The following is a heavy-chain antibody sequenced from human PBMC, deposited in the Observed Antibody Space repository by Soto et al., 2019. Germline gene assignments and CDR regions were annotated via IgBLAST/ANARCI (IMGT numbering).Heavy chain of an antibody. CDR3: AKDCRRLAVAGSAFDS. CDR1: GFNFNDYA. CDR2: ISGSGGHS. D-gene: IGHD6-19*01. Sequence: EVQLSESGGGFVQPGGSLRLSCEAAGFNFNDYAMAWVRHAPGQGLEWVSSISGSGGHSSYVDSVKGRFTISRDNVKNILYLDMSDLRVEDTALYYCAKDCRRLAVAGSAFDSWGQGILVTVSS. V-gene: IGHV3-23*01. J-gene: IGHJ4*02.